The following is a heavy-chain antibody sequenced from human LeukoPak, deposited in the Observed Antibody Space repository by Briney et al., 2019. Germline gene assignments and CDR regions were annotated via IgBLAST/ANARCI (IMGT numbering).Heavy chain of an antibody. CDR2: IRYDGSNK. D-gene: IGHD3-3*01. V-gene: IGHV3-30*02. J-gene: IGHJ4*02. Sequence: GGSLRLSCAASGFTFSSYGMHWVRQAPGKGLEWVAFIRYDGSNKYYADSVKGRFTISRDNSKNTLYLQMNSLRAEDTAVYYCAKDGTYYDFWSGYFHPNSYFDYWGQGTLVTVSS. CDR1: GFTFSSYG. CDR3: AKDGTYYDFWSGYFHPNSYFDY.